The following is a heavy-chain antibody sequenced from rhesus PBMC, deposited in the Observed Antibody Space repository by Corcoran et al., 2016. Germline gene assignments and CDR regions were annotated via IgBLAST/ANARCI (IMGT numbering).Heavy chain of an antibody. J-gene: IGHJ4*01. V-gene: IGHV4-73*01. D-gene: IGHD6-43*01. Sequence: QVQLQQWGEGLVKPSETLSLTCAVYGGSISGYYYWSWIRQPPGKGQEWIGYNYGDPASTNYNPSLKNRVTILKATSKDQFSLKLSSVTAADTAVYYCARVNIAAALNFDYWGQGVQVTVSS. CDR1: GGSISGYYY. CDR2: NYGDPAST. CDR3: ARVNIAAALNFDY.